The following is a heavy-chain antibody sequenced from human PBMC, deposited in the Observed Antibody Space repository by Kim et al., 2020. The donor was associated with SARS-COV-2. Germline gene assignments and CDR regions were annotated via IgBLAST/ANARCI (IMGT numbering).Heavy chain of an antibody. Sequence: GRHKYYVASVKGRFTTSRDNANNLLYLQMNSLRAEDTAVYYCATGGRGDYWGQGTLVTVSS. V-gene: IGHV3-7*01. J-gene: IGHJ4*02. CDR2: GRHK. D-gene: IGHD1-26*01. CDR3: ATGGRGDY.